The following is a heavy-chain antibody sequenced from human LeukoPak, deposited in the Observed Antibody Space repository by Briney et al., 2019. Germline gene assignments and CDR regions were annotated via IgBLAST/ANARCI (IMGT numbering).Heavy chain of an antibody. Sequence: GASVKVSCRASGYTFTSYYLHWVRQAPGQGLEWMGIIIPTGGSTSYAQKFQGRVTMTTDTSTSTAYMELRSLRSDDTAVYYCARERVVAGPGGDYWGQGTLVTVSS. J-gene: IGHJ4*02. CDR2: IIPTGGST. CDR3: ARERVVAGPGGDY. CDR1: GYTFTSYY. V-gene: IGHV1-46*01. D-gene: IGHD6-19*01.